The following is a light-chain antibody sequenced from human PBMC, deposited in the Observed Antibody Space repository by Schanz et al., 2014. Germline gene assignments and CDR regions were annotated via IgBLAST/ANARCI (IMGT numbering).Light chain of an antibody. J-gene: IGKJ2*01. CDR1: QGISNY. V-gene: IGKV1-17*03. Sequence: DIQMTQSPSSMSASVGDRVTLTCRASQGISNYLAWFQQRPGKVPKRLIYGASNLQSGVPSRFSGSGSGTEFTLTISSLQPEDFATYYCLQHDRYPRTFGQGTKLEIK. CDR3: LQHDRYPRT. CDR2: GAS.